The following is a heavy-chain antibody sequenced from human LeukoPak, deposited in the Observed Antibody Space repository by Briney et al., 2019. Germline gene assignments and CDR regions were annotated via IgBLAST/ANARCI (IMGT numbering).Heavy chain of an antibody. CDR2: ISSSSSYI. Sequence: PGGSLRLSCAASGFTFSSYSINWVRQAPGKGLEWVSSISSSSSYIYYADSVKGRFTISRDNAKNSLYLQMNSLRAEDTAVYYCATFRSVAGASDFDYWGQGTLVTVSS. CDR1: GFTFSSYS. D-gene: IGHD6-19*01. CDR3: ATFRSVAGASDFDY. V-gene: IGHV3-21*01. J-gene: IGHJ4*02.